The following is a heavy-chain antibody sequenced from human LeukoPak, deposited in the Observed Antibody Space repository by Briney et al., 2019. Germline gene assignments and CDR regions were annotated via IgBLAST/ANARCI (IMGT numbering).Heavy chain of an antibody. D-gene: IGHD3-10*02. CDR1: RFTFSSYG. CDR3: AELGITMIGGV. Sequence: TGGSLRLSCAASRFTFSSYGMHWVRQAPGKGLEWVSYISSSGSTIYYADSVKGRFTISRDNAKNSLYLQMNSLRAEDTAVYYCAELGITMIGGVWGKGTTVTISS. CDR2: ISSSGSTI. J-gene: IGHJ6*04. V-gene: IGHV3-48*03.